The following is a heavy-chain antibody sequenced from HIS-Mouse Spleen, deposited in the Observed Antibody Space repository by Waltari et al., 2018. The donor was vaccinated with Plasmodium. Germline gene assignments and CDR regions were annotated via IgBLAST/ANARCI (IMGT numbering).Heavy chain of an antibody. V-gene: IGHV1-2*02. CDR1: GYTFTGYY. Sequence: QVQLVQSGAEVKKPGASVKVSCKASGYTFTGYYMHWVRQAPGQGLEWMGWRKPKGGGRNYAEKVQGRVTMTRDTSISTAYMELSRLRSDDTAVYYCARVLGYKAAAGTFVEYFQHWGQGTLVTVSS. CDR3: ARVLGYKAAAGTFVEYFQH. J-gene: IGHJ1*01. CDR2: RKPKGGGR. D-gene: IGHD6-13*01.